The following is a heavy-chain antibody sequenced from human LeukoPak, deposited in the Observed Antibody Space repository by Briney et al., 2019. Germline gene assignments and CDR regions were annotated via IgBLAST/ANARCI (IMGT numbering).Heavy chain of an antibody. CDR1: GFTFSSYS. J-gene: IGHJ5*02. CDR3: ARGLITIPHWFDP. Sequence: PGGSLRLSCAASGFTFSSYSMNWVRQAPGKGLEWVSYISSSSSTIYYADSVKGRFTISRDNAKNSLYLQMNSLRAEDTAVYYCARGLITIPHWFDPWGQGTLVTVSS. D-gene: IGHD3-3*01. CDR2: ISSSSSTI. V-gene: IGHV3-48*04.